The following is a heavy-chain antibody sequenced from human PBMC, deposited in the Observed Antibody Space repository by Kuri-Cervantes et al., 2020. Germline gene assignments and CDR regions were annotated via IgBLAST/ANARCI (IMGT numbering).Heavy chain of an antibody. CDR3: ARDAPYYEAYYFDY. Sequence: GESLRLSCAASGFTFSSYAMSWVRQAPGKGLEWVSAISGSGGSTYYADSVKGRFTIYRDNSKNTLYLQMTSLRAEDTAVYYCARDAPYYEAYYFDYWGQGTLVTVSS. V-gene: IGHV3-23*01. CDR1: GFTFSSYA. CDR2: ISGSGGST. J-gene: IGHJ4*02. D-gene: IGHD3-3*01.